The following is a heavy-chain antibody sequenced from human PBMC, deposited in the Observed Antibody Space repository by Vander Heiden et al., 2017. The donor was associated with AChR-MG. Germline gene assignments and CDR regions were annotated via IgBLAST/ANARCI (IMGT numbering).Heavy chain of an antibody. CDR2: ISSSSSYI. CDR1: GFTFSSYS. CDR3: ARDKDYCSGGSCYSDY. Sequence: EVQLVESGGGLVKPGGSLRLSCAASGFTFSSYSMNWVRQAPGKGLEWVSSISSSSSYIYYADSVKGRFTISRDNAKNSLYLQMNSLRAEDTAVYYCARDKDYCSGGSCYSDYWGQGTLVTVSS. V-gene: IGHV3-21*01. J-gene: IGHJ4*02. D-gene: IGHD2-15*01.